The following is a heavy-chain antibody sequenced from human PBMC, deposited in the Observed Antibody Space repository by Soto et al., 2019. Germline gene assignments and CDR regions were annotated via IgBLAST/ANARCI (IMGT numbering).Heavy chain of an antibody. Sequence: QVQLVQSGAEVKKPGSSVKVSCKSSGDTFSSYAISWVRQAPGQGLEWMGGIVPIFGTARYAPNFEDRVTITADDSTNTAYMELSSLRSQDTAVYYCARDRKNRDVYNSRLFEWGQGTLVAVSS. J-gene: IGHJ4*02. CDR2: IVPIFGTA. CDR1: GDTFSSYA. CDR3: ARDRKNRDVYNSRLFE. D-gene: IGHD6-6*01. V-gene: IGHV1-69*01.